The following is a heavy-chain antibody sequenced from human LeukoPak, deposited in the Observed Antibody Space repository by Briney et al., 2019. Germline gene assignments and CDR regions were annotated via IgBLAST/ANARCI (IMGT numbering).Heavy chain of an antibody. J-gene: IGHJ6*03. CDR3: ARHSSSWPYYYYYMDV. CDR2: ISSSSSTI. Sequence: HTGGSLRLSCTASGFTFSSYSMNWVRQAPGKGLEWVSYISSSSSTISYADSVKGRFTISRDNAKESLYLQMSSLRAEDTAVYYCARHSSSWPYYYYYMDVWGKGTTVTVSS. V-gene: IGHV3-48*01. CDR1: GFTFSSYS. D-gene: IGHD6-13*01.